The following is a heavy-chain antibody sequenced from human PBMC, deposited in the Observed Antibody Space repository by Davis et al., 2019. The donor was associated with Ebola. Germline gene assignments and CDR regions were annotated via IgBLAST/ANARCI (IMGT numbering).Heavy chain of an antibody. D-gene: IGHD1-14*01. J-gene: IGHJ6*03. Sequence: ASVKVSCKVSGYTLTELSMHWVRQAPGKGLEWMGGFDPEDGETIYAQKFQGRVTMTEDTSTDTAYMELSSLRSEDTAVYYCATESKEGRNYYYYMDVWGKGTTVTVSS. V-gene: IGHV1-24*01. CDR2: FDPEDGET. CDR1: GYTLTELS. CDR3: ATESKEGRNYYYYMDV.